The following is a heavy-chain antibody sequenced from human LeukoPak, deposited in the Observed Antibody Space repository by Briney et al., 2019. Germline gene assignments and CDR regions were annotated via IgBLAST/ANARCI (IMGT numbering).Heavy chain of an antibody. V-gene: IGHV4-61*02. CDR3: ARGRWTAMDLDY. J-gene: IGHJ4*02. D-gene: IGHD5-18*01. CDR1: GVSISSSSYY. CDR2: IYTSGST. Sequence: PSETLSLTCTVSGVSISSSSYYWSWLRQPAGKGLEWIGRIYTSGSTNYNPSLKSRATISVDTSKNQFSLKLSSVTAADTAVYYCARGRWTAMDLDYWGQGTLVTVSS.